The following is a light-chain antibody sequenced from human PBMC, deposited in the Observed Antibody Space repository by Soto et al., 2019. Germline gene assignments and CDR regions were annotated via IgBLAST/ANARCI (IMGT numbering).Light chain of an antibody. J-gene: IGLJ2*01. V-gene: IGLV2-23*01. Sequence: QSALTQPASVSGSPGQSITISCTGISSDYGSFNLVSWYQQHPDKAPKLMIHEGDKRPSGVSNRFSGSKSGNAASLTISGLQGEDEADYYCCSYAGTSAPIFGGGTKLNVL. CDR1: SSDYGSFNL. CDR3: CSYAGTSAPI. CDR2: EGD.